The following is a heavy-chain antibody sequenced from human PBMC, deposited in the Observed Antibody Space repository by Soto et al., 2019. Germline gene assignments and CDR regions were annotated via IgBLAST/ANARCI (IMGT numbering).Heavy chain of an antibody. D-gene: IGHD6-19*01. J-gene: IGHJ4*02. CDR1: GFTFSNYS. V-gene: IGHV3-23*01. CDR3: AKQLHNSGAIDY. CDR2: ITVSGDST. Sequence: GGSLRLSSAASGFTFSNYSVRWVHQDPGKGLEWVSAITVSGDSTYYADYVRGRFTISRDNSKNTLFLQKNSLRAADTAVYYSAKQLHNSGAIDYWGQGTLVTVSS.